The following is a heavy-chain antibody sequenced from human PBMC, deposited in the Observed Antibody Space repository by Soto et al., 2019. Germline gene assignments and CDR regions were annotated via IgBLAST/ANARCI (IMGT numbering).Heavy chain of an antibody. CDR2: IKPDESER. Sequence: EVQLVNSGGGLVQPGGSLRLSCAASGFTFSSYWMSWVRQAPGKGLEWVANIKPDESERHYVDSVKGRFTISRDNXKNSLYLQMNNLGAEDTAIYYCARDTAAAGEFFDYWGQGTLVTVSS. J-gene: IGHJ4*02. CDR1: GFTFSSYW. D-gene: IGHD6-13*01. V-gene: IGHV3-7*01. CDR3: ARDTAAAGEFFDY.